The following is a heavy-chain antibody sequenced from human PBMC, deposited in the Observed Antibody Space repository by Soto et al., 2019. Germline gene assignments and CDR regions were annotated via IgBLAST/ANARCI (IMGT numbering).Heavy chain of an antibody. CDR2: ISGSGGST. D-gene: IGHD3-10*01. Sequence: GGSLRLSCAASGFTFSSYAMSWVRQAPGKGLEWVSAISGSGGSTYYADSVKGRFTISRDNSKNTLYLQMNSLRAEDTAVYYCAKDSYGSGSYYYYYYYMDVWGKGTTVTVSS. CDR3: AKDSYGSGSYYYYYYYMDV. CDR1: GFTFSSYA. J-gene: IGHJ6*03. V-gene: IGHV3-23*01.